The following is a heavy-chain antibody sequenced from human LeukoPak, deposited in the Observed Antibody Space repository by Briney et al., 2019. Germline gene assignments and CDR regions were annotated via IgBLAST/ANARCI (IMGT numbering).Heavy chain of an antibody. J-gene: IGHJ6*03. V-gene: IGHV4-38-2*01. CDR3: AVGATHYYMDV. CDR2: IYHSGST. D-gene: IGHD3-16*01. Sequence: SETLSLTCAVSGYSISSGYYWGWIRQPPGKGLEWIGSIYHSGSTYYNPSLKSRVTISVDTSKNQFSLKLSSVTAADTAVYYCAVGATHYYMDVWGKGTTVTVSS. CDR1: GYSISSGYY.